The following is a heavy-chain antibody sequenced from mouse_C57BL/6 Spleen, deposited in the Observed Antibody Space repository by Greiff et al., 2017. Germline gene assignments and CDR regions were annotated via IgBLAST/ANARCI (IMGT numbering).Heavy chain of an antibody. J-gene: IGHJ2*01. CDR1: GYTFTSYW. V-gene: IGHV1-7*01. D-gene: IGHD1-1*01. CDR2: INPSSGYT. Sequence: QVQLQQSGAELAKPGASVKLSCKASGYTFTSYWMHWVKQRPGQGLEWIGDINPSSGYTKYNQKFNDKATVTADKSSSTAYMQLSSLTYEDSAVYYCARSTTVVAFDYWGQGTTLTVSS. CDR3: ARSTTVVAFDY.